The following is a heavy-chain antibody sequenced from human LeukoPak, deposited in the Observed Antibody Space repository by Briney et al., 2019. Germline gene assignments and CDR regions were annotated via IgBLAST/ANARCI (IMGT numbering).Heavy chain of an antibody. CDR3: ARERYSYGLEG. J-gene: IGHJ4*02. CDR2: IYYSGST. Sequence: SETLSLTCTVSGGSISSYYWSWIRQPPGKGLEWIGYIYYSGSTNYNPSLKSRVNISVDTSKNQFSLKLSSVTAADTAVYYCARERYSYGLEGWGQGTLVTVSS. V-gene: IGHV4-59*01. CDR1: GGSISSYY. D-gene: IGHD5-18*01.